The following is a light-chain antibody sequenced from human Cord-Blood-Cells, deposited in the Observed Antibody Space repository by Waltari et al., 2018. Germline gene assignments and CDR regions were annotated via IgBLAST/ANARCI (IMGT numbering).Light chain of an antibody. CDR3: SSYTSSSTWV. CDR1: SRDVCGYNY. CDR2: DVS. V-gene: IGLV2-14*01. J-gene: IGLJ3*02. Sequence: QSARTQPASVSGSPGPSITISCTGTSRDVCGYNYLPWYQQHPGKAPKPMIYDVSKRPSGVSNRFSGSKSGNTASLTISGLQGEDEADYYCSSYTSSSTWVFGGGTKLTVL.